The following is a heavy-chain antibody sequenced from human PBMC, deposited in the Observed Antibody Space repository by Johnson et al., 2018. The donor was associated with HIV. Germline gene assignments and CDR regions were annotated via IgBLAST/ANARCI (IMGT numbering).Heavy chain of an antibody. V-gene: IGHV3-30*02. CDR1: GFTFSSYA. Sequence: QVQLVESGGGVVQPGRSLRLSCAASGFTFSSYAMHWVRQAPGKGLEWVAFIRYDGSNKYYADSVTGRFTISRDNSKNTLYLQMNSLRAEDTAVYYCARGEDGVDAFDIWGQGTMVTVSS. D-gene: IGHD4-17*01. CDR3: ARGEDGVDAFDI. CDR2: IRYDGSNK. J-gene: IGHJ3*02.